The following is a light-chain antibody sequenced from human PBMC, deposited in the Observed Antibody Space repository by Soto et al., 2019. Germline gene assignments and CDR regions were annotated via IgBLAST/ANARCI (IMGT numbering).Light chain of an antibody. CDR3: SSYTVTNFLSYV. CDR1: SSDVGGYNY. J-gene: IGLJ1*01. Sequence: QSALTQPASVSGSPGQSITISCTGSSSDVGGYNYVSWCQQHPGKAPKLIIYEVTYRPSGVSNRYSGSKSGNTASLTISGLQSEDEADYYCSSYTVTNFLSYVFGTGTKVTVL. CDR2: EVT. V-gene: IGLV2-14*01.